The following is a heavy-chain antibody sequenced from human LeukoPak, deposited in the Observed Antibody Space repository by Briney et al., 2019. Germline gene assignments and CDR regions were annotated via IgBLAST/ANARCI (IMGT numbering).Heavy chain of an antibody. CDR3: AKGKGFPAPYYFDY. V-gene: IGHV3-30*18. CDR1: GFTFSSYG. Sequence: GRSLRLSCAASGFTFSSYGMHWVRQAPGKGLKWVAVISYDGSNKYYADSVKGRFTISRDNSKNTLYLQMNSLRAEDTAVYYCAKGKGFPAPYYFDYWGQGTLVTVSS. CDR2: ISYDGSNK. J-gene: IGHJ4*02.